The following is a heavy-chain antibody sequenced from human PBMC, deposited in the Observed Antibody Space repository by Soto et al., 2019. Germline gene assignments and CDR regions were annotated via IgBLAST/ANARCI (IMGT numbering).Heavy chain of an antibody. V-gene: IGHV1-69*08. CDR2: IIPILGIA. CDR1: GGTFSSYT. D-gene: IGHD1-26*01. Sequence: QVQLVQSGAEVKKPGSSVKVSCKASGGTFSSYTISWVRQAPGQGLEWMGRIIPILGIANYAQKFQGRVTITADKSTSTAYMELSSLRSEDTAVYYCARDGSGSYYYYGMDVWGQGTTVTVSS. J-gene: IGHJ6*02. CDR3: ARDGSGSYYYYGMDV.